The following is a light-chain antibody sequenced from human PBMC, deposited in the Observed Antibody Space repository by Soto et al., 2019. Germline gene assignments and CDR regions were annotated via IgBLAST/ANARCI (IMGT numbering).Light chain of an antibody. CDR3: SSYTSSSTYV. J-gene: IGLJ1*01. Sequence: QSVLTRPASVSGSPGQSITISCTGTSSDVGGYNYVSWYQQHPGKAPKLMIYDVSNRPSGFSNRFSGSKSGNTATLTISGLKAEDEADYYCSSYTSSSTYVFGTGTKVPLL. CDR2: DVS. V-gene: IGLV2-14*01. CDR1: SSDVGGYNY.